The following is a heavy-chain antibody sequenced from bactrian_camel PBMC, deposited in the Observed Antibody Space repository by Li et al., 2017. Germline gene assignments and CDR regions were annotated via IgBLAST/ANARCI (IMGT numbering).Heavy chain of an antibody. Sequence: HVQLVESGGGSVQAGGTLTLSSEQSGSIASRLCMAWFRQAPGKEREGVAKIEWDGSITYEDSVEGRFSTSKDNAKNTLYLEMNSLKPEDTAMYYCAATTRGCWGLPPSVDYWGKGTQVTVS. CDR2: IEWDGSI. J-gene: IGHJ7*01. CDR1: GSIASRLC. V-gene: IGHV3S53*01. D-gene: IGHD1*01.